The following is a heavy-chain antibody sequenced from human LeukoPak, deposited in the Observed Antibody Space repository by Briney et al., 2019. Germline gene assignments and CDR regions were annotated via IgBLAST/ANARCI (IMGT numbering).Heavy chain of an antibody. CDR3: ARDLAGSGKALDY. V-gene: IGHV3-21*05. Sequence: GSLRLSCAGSGFSFSTYSMNWVRQAPGKGLEWVSYIENSRKYTYYADSVKGRFTISRDNAKNSLYLQMNNLRAEDTAVYYCARDLAGSGKALDYWGQGTLVTVSS. J-gene: IGHJ4*02. CDR1: GFSFSTYS. D-gene: IGHD3-10*01. CDR2: IENSRKYT.